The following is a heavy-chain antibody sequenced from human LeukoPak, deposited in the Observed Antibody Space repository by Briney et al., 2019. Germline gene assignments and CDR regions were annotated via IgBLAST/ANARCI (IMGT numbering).Heavy chain of an antibody. Sequence: EGSLRLTCAASGFTFSSFAMTWVRQAPGKGLEWVSYISSSSSTIYYADSVKGRFTISRDNAKNSLYLQMNSLRAEDTAVYYCARDELYCSGGSCYSYHYYGMDVWGQGTTVTVSS. J-gene: IGHJ6*02. CDR1: GFTFSSFA. CDR2: ISSSSSTI. CDR3: ARDELYCSGGSCYSYHYYGMDV. D-gene: IGHD2-15*01. V-gene: IGHV3-48*04.